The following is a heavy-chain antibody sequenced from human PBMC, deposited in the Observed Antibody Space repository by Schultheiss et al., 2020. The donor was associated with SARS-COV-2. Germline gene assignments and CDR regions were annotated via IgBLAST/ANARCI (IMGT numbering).Heavy chain of an antibody. Sequence: SQTLSLTCTVSGGSISSYYWSWIRQPAGKGLEWIGRIYTSGSTYYNPSLKSRVTISVDTSKNQFSLKLSSVTAADTAVYYCARSLGYFDWLLYHAFDIWGQGTTVTVSS. CDR1: GGSISSYY. CDR3: ARSLGYFDWLLYHAFDI. CDR2: IYTSGST. D-gene: IGHD3-9*01. J-gene: IGHJ3*02. V-gene: IGHV4-4*07.